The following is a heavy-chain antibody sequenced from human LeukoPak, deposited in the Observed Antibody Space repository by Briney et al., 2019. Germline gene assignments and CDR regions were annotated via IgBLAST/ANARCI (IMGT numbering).Heavy chain of an antibody. CDR2: ISGGEGTT. Sequence: GGSLRLSCAASGFTFSNYWMHWVRQGPGEGLMWVSRISGGEGTTNYADSVKGRFTVSRDNAKNTLYLQMNSLRAEDTAVYYCARRRPGFFAFDIWGQGTTVTVSS. CDR3: ARRRPGFFAFDI. CDR1: GFTFSNYW. J-gene: IGHJ3*02. V-gene: IGHV3-74*01.